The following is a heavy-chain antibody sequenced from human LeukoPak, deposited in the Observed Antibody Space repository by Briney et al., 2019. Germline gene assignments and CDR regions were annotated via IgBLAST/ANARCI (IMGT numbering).Heavy chain of an antibody. CDR3: ARGHVIVVAYDPVAYYFDY. V-gene: IGHV4-34*01. CDR1: GGSFSGYY. Sequence: SETLSLTCAVYGGSFSGYYWSWIRQPPGKGLEWIGEINHSGSTNYNPSLKSRVTISVDTSKNQFSLKLSSVTAADTAVYYCARGHVIVVAYDPVAYYFDYWGQGTLVTVSS. CDR2: INHSGST. J-gene: IGHJ4*02. D-gene: IGHD3-22*01.